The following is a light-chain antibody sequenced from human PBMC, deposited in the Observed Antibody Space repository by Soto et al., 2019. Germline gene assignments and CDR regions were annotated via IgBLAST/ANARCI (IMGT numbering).Light chain of an antibody. Sequence: QSALTQPASVSGSPGQSIAISCTGTSSDVCNYNYVSWYQHHPGKVPKLMIYEVSNRPSGISDRFSGSKSGNTASLTISGLQPDDEADYYCSSYASSSTIVFGGGTKLTVL. J-gene: IGLJ2*01. CDR1: SSDVCNYNY. CDR3: SSYASSSTIV. CDR2: EVS. V-gene: IGLV2-14*01.